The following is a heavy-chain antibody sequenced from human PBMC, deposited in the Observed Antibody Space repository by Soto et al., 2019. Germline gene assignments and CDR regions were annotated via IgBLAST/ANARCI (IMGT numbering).Heavy chain of an antibody. Sequence: SETLSLTCTVSGGSLSSGGYYWSWIRQFPGKGLECIGYIYHSGSTYYSPSLKSRVTMSVDTSNNQFSLKLNSVTAADTAVYFCARDGGPGIAVAGYYFYDGMDVWGQGTTVTVSS. D-gene: IGHD6-19*01. J-gene: IGHJ6*02. CDR2: IYHSGST. CDR1: GGSLSSGGYY. V-gene: IGHV4-31*03. CDR3: ARDGGPGIAVAGYYFYDGMDV.